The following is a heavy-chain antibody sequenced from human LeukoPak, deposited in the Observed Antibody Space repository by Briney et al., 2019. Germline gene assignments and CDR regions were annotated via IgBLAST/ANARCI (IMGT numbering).Heavy chain of an antibody. Sequence: GGSLRLSCAASGFTFSSYAMHWVRQAPGKGLEYVSAISSNGGSTYYANSVKGGFTISRDNSKNTLYLQMGSLRAEDMAVYYCARGVGATDLYYFDYWGQGTLVTVSS. J-gene: IGHJ4*02. CDR2: ISSNGGST. CDR1: GFTFSSYA. V-gene: IGHV3-64*01. D-gene: IGHD1-26*01. CDR3: ARGVGATDLYYFDY.